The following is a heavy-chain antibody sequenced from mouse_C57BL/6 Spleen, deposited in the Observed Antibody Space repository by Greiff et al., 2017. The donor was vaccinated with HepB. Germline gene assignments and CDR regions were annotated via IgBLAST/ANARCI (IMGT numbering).Heavy chain of an antibody. CDR3: TRTLTVVPYFDY. CDR1: GFTFSSYA. J-gene: IGHJ2*01. CDR2: ISSGGDYI. V-gene: IGHV5-9-1*02. Sequence: EVQGVESGEGLVKPGGSLKLSCAASGFTFSSYAMSWVRQTPEKRLEWVAYISSGGDYIYYADTVKGRFTISRDNARNTLYLQMSSLKSEDTAMYYCTRTLTVVPYFDYWGQGTTLTVSS. D-gene: IGHD1-1*01.